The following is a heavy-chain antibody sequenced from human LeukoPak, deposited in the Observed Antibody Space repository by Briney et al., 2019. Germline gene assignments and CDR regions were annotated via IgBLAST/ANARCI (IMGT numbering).Heavy chain of an antibody. J-gene: IGHJ4*02. Sequence: SETLSLTCTVSGGSISSSSYYWDWIRQPPGKGLEWIGSIYYSGSTYYNPSLKSRVTISVDTSKNQFSLKLSSVTAADTAVYYCARQGLRFLEWLLTPFDYWGQGTLVTVSS. CDR1: GGSISSSSYY. CDR2: IYYSGST. D-gene: IGHD3-3*01. CDR3: ARQGLRFLEWLLTPFDY. V-gene: IGHV4-39*01.